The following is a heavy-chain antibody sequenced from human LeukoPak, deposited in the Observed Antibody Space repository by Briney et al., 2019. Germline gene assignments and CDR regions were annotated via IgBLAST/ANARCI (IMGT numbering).Heavy chain of an antibody. Sequence: GGSLRLSCAASGFIFSNYVMSWVRQAPGKGLEWVSSISSSSSYIYYADSVKGRFTISRDNAKNSLYLQMNSLRAEDTAVYYCARDPVGIVATSDYWGQGTLVTVSS. CDR3: ARDPVGIVATSDY. CDR1: GFIFSNYV. CDR2: ISSSSSYI. V-gene: IGHV3-21*01. J-gene: IGHJ4*02. D-gene: IGHD5-12*01.